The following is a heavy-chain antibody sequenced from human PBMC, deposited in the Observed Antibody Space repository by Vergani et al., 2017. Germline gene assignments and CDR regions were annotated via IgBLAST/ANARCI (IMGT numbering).Heavy chain of an antibody. CDR1: GFTFSTYA. CDR3: VKDGGSYENFFDS. V-gene: IGHV3-23*01. Sequence: EVQLLESGGSLKQPGGSVRLSCAASGFTFSTYAMHWVRQAPGKGLEWVSALTGGGGSTYYADSFKGRFIISRDNSRDTLYLQMNSLRPEDTATYYCVKDGGSYENFFDSRGEGTLVTVSS. D-gene: IGHD1-26*01. CDR2: LTGGGGST. J-gene: IGHJ4*02.